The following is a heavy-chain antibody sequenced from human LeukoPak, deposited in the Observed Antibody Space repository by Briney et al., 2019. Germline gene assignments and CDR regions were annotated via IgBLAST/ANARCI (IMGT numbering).Heavy chain of an antibody. J-gene: IGHJ4*02. V-gene: IGHV1-8*01. CDR3: VRGPWDY. CDR2: MSPNTGHE. CDR1: GYTFTSYD. Sequence: GASVKVSCKASGYTFTSYDINWVRQATGQGLEWMGYMSPNTGHEAYVQKFQGRVTMTANTSISTAYLEVTSLTSDDTAVFYCVRGPWDYWGQGTLVTVSS.